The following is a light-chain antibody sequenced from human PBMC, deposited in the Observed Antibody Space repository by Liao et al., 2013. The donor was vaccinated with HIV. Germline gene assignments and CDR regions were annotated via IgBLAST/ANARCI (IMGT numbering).Light chain of an antibody. Sequence: SYVLTQPPSVSVAPGATARITCGENNIGSKTVNWYQLKPGQAPVLVIYQDSKRPSGIPERFSGSNSGNTATLTISGTQAMDEADYYCQAWDSSTALYVFGTGTKVTVL. CDR3: QAWDSSTALYV. V-gene: IGLV3-9*01. CDR1: NIGSKT. J-gene: IGLJ1*01. CDR2: QDS.